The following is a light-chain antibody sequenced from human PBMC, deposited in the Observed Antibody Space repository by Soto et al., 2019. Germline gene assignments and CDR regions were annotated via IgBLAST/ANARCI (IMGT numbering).Light chain of an antibody. V-gene: IGKV3-15*01. CDR1: QSVSSN. J-gene: IGKJ1*01. CDR3: QQYNNWPGT. CDR2: GAS. Sequence: EIVMTQSPATLSVSPGERATLSCRASQSVSSNLAWYQQKPGQARRLLIYGASTRATGIPAKFSGSGSRTEFTLTISSLQSEDFAVYYCQQYNNWPGTFGQGTKVQIK.